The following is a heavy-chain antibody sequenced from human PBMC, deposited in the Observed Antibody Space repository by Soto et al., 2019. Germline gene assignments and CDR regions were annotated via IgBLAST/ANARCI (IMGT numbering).Heavy chain of an antibody. V-gene: IGHV3-30*03. CDR3: AGSLYYLGSGSYENAFDI. CDR2: ISYDGSNK. D-gene: IGHD3-10*01. CDR1: GFTFSSYG. J-gene: IGHJ3*02. Sequence: GGSLRLSCAASGFTFSSYGMHWVRQAPGKGLEWVAVISYDGSNKYYADSVKGRFTISRDNSKNTLYLQMNSLRAEDTAVYYCAGSLYYLGSGSYENAFDIWGQGTMVTVSS.